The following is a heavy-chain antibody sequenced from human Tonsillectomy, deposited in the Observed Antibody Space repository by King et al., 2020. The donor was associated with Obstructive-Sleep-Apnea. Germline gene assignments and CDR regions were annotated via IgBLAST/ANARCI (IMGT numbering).Heavy chain of an antibody. J-gene: IGHJ4*02. CDR2: IIPIFGTT. D-gene: IGHD3-10*01. CDR3: ARGRSMIRGVPYYFDY. V-gene: IGHV1-69*01. Sequence: VQLVQSGAEVKKPGSSVKVSCKASGGTFSSYAISWVRQAPGQGLEWMGEIIPIFGTTNYAQKFQGRVTIPADESTNTAYMELSSLRSEDTAVYYWARGRSMIRGVPYYFDYWGQGTLVTVSS. CDR1: GGTFSSYA.